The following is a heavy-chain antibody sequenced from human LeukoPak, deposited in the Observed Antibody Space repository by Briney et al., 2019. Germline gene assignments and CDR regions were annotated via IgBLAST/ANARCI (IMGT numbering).Heavy chain of an antibody. CDR2: IYYSGST. V-gene: IGHV4-59*01. D-gene: IGHD3-3*01. J-gene: IGHJ4*02. Sequence: SETLSLTCAVYGGSFSGYYWSWIRQPPGKGLEWIGYIYYSGSTNYNPSLKSRVTISVDTSKNQFSLKLSSVTAADTAVYYCARGQDFWSGYYPFYYFDYWGQGTLVTVSS. CDR1: GGSFSGYY. CDR3: ARGQDFWSGYYPFYYFDY.